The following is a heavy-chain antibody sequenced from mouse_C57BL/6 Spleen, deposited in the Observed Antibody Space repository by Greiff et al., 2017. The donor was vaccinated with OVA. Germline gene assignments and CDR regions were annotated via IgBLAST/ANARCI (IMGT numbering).Heavy chain of an antibody. CDR2: INPNNGGN. D-gene: IGHD2-4*01. Sequence: VQLQQSGPELVKPWASVKISCKASGYTFTDYYMNWVKQSHGKSLEWIGDINPNNGGNSYKQKFKGKATLTVDKSSSTAYLVLRSLTSDDSAFYYCARYDYDRGYYYAMDYWGQGTSVTVSS. J-gene: IGHJ4*01. V-gene: IGHV1-26*01. CDR3: ARYDYDRGYYYAMDY. CDR1: GYTFTDYY.